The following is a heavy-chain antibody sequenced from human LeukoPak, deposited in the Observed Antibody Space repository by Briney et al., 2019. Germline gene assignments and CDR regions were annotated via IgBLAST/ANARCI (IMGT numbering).Heavy chain of an antibody. CDR3: ARLGVIPATDH. CDR1: GYTFTSFG. J-gene: IGHJ5*02. CDR2: ISAYNGDT. D-gene: IGHD2-2*01. Sequence: ASVKVSCKTSGYTFTSFGVTWGRQAPGQGLKWMGWISAYNGDTGSAEKFQDRVTLTTDTSTSTAYLELTTKTSDDTAVYYWARLGVIPATDHWGKGTLVTVSS. V-gene: IGHV1-18*01.